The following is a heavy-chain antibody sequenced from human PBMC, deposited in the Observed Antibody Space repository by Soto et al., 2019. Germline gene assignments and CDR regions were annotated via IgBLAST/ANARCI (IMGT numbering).Heavy chain of an antibody. J-gene: IGHJ4*02. D-gene: IGHD5-12*01. Sequence: ASVKVSCNASGYTFTSYDMHWVRQAPGQGLEWMGIINPSGGSTSYAQKFQGRVTMTRDTSTSTVYMELSSLRSEDTAVYYCARHGSSTDFDYWGQGALVTVSS. CDR2: INPSGGST. CDR3: ARHGSSTDFDY. V-gene: IGHV1-46*01. CDR1: GYTFTSYD.